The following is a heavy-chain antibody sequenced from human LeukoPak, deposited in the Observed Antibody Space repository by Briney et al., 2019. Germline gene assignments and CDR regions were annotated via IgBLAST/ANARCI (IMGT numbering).Heavy chain of an antibody. CDR2: MNPNSGKT. V-gene: IGHV1-8*01. D-gene: IGHD4-23*01. J-gene: IGHJ4*02. CDR3: ARETPSRYFDY. CDR1: GYTLTTYD. Sequence: ASVKVSCKASGYTLTTYDINWVRQAPGQGLEWMGWMNPNSGKTGYAQKFQDRIIITRNTSISTAYMELSSLGSEDTAVYYCARETPSRYFDYWGQGTLVTVSS.